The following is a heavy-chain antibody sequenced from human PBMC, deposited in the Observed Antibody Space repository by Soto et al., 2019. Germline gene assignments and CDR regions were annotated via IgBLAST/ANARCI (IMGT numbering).Heavy chain of an antibody. J-gene: IGHJ4*02. D-gene: IGHD3-22*01. CDR1: GGTFSSYA. Sequence: SVKVSCKASGGTFSSYAISWVRQAPGQGLEWMGGIIPIFGTANYAQKFQGRVTITADKFTSTAYMELSSLRSEDTAVYYCASHYDSSGYSFDYWGQGTLVTVSS. CDR3: ASHYDSSGYSFDY. CDR2: IIPIFGTA. V-gene: IGHV1-69*06.